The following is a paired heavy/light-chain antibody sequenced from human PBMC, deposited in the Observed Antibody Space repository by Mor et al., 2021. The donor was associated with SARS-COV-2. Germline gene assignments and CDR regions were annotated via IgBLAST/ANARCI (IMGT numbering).Heavy chain of an antibody. CDR2: ISFDVNYI. CDR1: GFDFSSYS. CDR3: ARGGQFLVLSYLGP. V-gene: IGHV3-30*04. Sequence: QVHLVASGGGVVQPGKSLRLSCAASGFDFSSYSLHWVRQAPGKGLEWVSIISFDVNYIYYADSVKGRFTISRDNSKNTVYLQMNSLTSDDTATYYCARGGQFLVLSYLGPWGPGTPVTVS. D-gene: IGHD2-8*02. J-gene: IGHJ5*02.
Light chain of an antibody. CDR3: QEYGSSPPEFT. J-gene: IGKJ3*01. Sequence: EIVLTQSPGSLSLSPGERLTISCRANRRVSSSHLAWYQHKPGQAPRLLIYASSTRATDIPDRFSGSGSGSGTEYTLSISRLEPEDSAVYYCQEYGSSPPEFTFGPGTKVEIK. CDR1: RRVSSSH. CDR2: ASS. V-gene: IGKV3-20*01.